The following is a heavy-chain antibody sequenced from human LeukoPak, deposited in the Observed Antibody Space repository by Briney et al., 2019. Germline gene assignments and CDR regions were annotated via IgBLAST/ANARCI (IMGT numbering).Heavy chain of an antibody. Sequence: ASVKVSCKASGYTFTSYGISWVRQAPGQGFEWMGWISAYNGNTNYAQKLQGRVTMTTDTSTSTAYMELRSLRSDDTAVYYCARVKRYGSGTTGGDYWGQGTLVTVSS. D-gene: IGHD3-10*01. CDR2: ISAYNGNT. CDR3: ARVKRYGSGTTGGDY. V-gene: IGHV1-18*04. CDR1: GYTFTSYG. J-gene: IGHJ4*02.